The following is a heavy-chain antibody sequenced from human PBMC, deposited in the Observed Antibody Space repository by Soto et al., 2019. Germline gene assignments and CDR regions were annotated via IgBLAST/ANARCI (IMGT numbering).Heavy chain of an antibody. CDR1: GFTFSSYA. D-gene: IGHD2-15*01. V-gene: IGHV3-30-3*01. CDR3: ASDIVVVVAAADYYGMDV. Sequence: GGSLRLSCAASGFTFSSYAMHWVRQAPGKGLEWVAVISYDGSNKYYADSVKGRFTISRDNSKNTLYLQMNSLRAEDTAVYYCASDIVVVVAAADYYGMDVWGQGTTVTVSS. CDR2: ISYDGSNK. J-gene: IGHJ6*02.